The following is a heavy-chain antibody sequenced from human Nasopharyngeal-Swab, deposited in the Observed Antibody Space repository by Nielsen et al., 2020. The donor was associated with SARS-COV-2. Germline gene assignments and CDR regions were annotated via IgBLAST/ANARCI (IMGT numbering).Heavy chain of an antibody. D-gene: IGHD3-22*01. J-gene: IGHJ4*02. CDR3: AKDLSLVVITTPNY. Sequence: GESLKIFCAASGFTLSSYAMSWVRQAPGKGLEWVSAISGSGGSTYYADSVKGRFTISRDNSKNTLYLQMNSLRAEDTAVYYCAKDLSLVVITTPNYWGQGTLVTVSS. CDR2: ISGSGGST. V-gene: IGHV3-23*01. CDR1: GFTLSSYA.